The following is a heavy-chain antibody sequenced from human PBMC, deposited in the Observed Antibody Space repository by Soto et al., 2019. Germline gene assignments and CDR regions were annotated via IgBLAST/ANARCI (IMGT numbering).Heavy chain of an antibody. CDR3: AKGRGSGPRGWFDT. J-gene: IGHJ5*02. Sequence: SETLSLTCAVSGGSISSGTFSWTWIRQPPGKGLEWIGYIYYSESTNYNPSLKSRVTMSVDTSKNQCSLKLNSVSAADTAVYYCAKGRGSGPRGWFDTWGQGTQVTVSS. CDR2: IYYSEST. D-gene: IGHD6-19*01. V-gene: IGHV4-61*01. CDR1: GGSISSGTFS.